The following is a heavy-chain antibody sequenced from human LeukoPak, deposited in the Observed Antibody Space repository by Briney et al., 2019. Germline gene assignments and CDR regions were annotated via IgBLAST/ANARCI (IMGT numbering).Heavy chain of an antibody. V-gene: IGHV4-30-4*01. J-gene: IGHJ4*02. CDR1: GGSISSGDYY. CDR3: ARADGYSSSWFDY. CDR2: IYYSGST. Sequence: SETLSLTCTVSGGSISSGDYYWSWIRQPPGKGLEWIGYIYYSGSTYYNPSLKSRVTISVDTSTNQFSLKLSSVTAADTAVYYCARADGYSSSWFDYWGQGTLVTVSS. D-gene: IGHD6-13*01.